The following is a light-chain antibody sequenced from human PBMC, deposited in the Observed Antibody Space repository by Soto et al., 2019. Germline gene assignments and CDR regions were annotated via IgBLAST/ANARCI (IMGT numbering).Light chain of an antibody. J-gene: IGLJ2*01. CDR2: DVS. CDR1: SSDVGGYNY. CDR3: SSYTSRSTLV. Sequence: QSALTQPASVSGSPGQSITISCTGTSSDVGGYNYVSWYQQHPGKAPKLMIYDVSDRPSGVSNRFSGSKSGNMASLTISGLQAEDEADYYCSSYTSRSTLVFGGGTKLTVL. V-gene: IGLV2-14*01.